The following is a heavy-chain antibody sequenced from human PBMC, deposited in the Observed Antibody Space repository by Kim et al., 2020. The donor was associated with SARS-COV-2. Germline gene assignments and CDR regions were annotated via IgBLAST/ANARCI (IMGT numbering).Heavy chain of an antibody. CDR1: GGSISSGSYY. D-gene: IGHD5-18*01. CDR2: IYTSGST. J-gene: IGHJ5*02. CDR3: ARDLIALDTAMVTGWFDP. Sequence: SETLSLTCTVSGGSISSGSYYWSWIRQPAGKGLEWIGRIYTSGSTNYNPSLKSRVTISVDTSKNQFSLKLSSVTAADTAVYYCARDLIALDTAMVTGWFDPWGQGTLVTVSS. V-gene: IGHV4-61*02.